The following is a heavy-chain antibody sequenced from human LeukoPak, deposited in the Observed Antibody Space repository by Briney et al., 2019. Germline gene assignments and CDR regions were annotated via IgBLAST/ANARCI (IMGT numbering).Heavy chain of an antibody. CDR2: ISSSSSYI. D-gene: IGHD6-19*01. V-gene: IGHV3-21*01. CDR3: ARENETESGWFHDY. J-gene: IGHJ4*02. CDR1: GFTFSSYS. Sequence: GGSLRLSCAASGFTFSSYSMNWVRQAPGKGLEWVSSISSSSSYIYYADSVKGRFTISRDNAKNSLYLQMNSLRAEDTAVYYCARENETESGWFHDYWGQGTLVTVSS.